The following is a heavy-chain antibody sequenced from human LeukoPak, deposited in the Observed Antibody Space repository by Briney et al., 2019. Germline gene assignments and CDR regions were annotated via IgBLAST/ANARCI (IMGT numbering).Heavy chain of an antibody. CDR3: AKSGLYGDYPYYFDY. D-gene: IGHD4-17*01. Sequence: GGSLRLSCGASGFTSSSYAMSWVRQGPGKGLEWVSAISGSGGSTYYADSVKGRFTISRDNSKNTLYLQMNSLRAEDTAVYYCAKSGLYGDYPYYFDYWGQGTLVTVSS. CDR2: ISGSGGST. CDR1: GFTSSSYA. J-gene: IGHJ4*02. V-gene: IGHV3-23*01.